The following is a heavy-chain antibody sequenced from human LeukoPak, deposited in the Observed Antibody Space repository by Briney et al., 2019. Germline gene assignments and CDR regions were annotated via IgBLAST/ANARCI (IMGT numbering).Heavy chain of an antibody. V-gene: IGHV1-69*13. CDR3: ARRWELLGNWFDP. Sequence: SVKVSCKASGGTFSSYAISWVRQAPGQGLEWMGGIIPIFGTANYAQKFQGRVTITADESTSTAYMEPSSLRSEDTAVYYCARRWELLGNWFDPWGQGTLVTVSS. J-gene: IGHJ5*02. D-gene: IGHD1-26*01. CDR1: GGTFSSYA. CDR2: IIPIFGTA.